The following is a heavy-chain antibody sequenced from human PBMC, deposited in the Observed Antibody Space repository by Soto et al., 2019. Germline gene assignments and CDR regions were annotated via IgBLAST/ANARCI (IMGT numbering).Heavy chain of an antibody. D-gene: IGHD3-22*01. CDR3: ARGWDHYDSSGLLTWFDP. Sequence: AVKVSCKASGGTFTDLGLHWVRQAPGQGLEWMGGIIPIFGTPNYAQKFQGRVIITADEFMSTAHMELSSLRSEDTAVYYCARGWDHYDSSGLLTWFDPWGQGTLVTVSS. J-gene: IGHJ5*02. V-gene: IGHV1-69*13. CDR2: IIPIFGTP. CDR1: GGTFTDLG.